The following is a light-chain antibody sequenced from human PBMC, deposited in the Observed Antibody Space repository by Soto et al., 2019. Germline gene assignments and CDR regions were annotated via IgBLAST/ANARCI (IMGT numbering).Light chain of an antibody. CDR1: QSVSSN. Sequence: EIVMTQSPATLSVSPGERAALCCRASQSVSSNLAWYQQKAGQAPRLLIYSASTRATGIPARFSGSGSGTEFTLTISSLQSEDFAVYYCQQYHNWPPITFGQGTKLEIK. CDR3: QQYHNWPPIT. CDR2: SAS. V-gene: IGKV3-15*01. J-gene: IGKJ2*01.